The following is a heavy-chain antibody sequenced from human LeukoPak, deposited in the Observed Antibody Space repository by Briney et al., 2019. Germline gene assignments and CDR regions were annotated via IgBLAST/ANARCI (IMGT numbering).Heavy chain of an antibody. CDR2: IKLGGSEK. D-gene: IGHD3-9*01. CDR1: GFTFSTYW. CDR3: ARDIKAYYDILTGYYNY. J-gene: IGHJ4*02. V-gene: IGHV3-7*03. Sequence: GGSLRLPCAASGFTFSTYWMNWVRQAPGKGLEWVANIKLGGSEKYYVDSVKGRFTISRDNAKNSLYLQMNSLRAEDTAVYYCARDIKAYYDILTGYYNYWGQGTLVTVSS.